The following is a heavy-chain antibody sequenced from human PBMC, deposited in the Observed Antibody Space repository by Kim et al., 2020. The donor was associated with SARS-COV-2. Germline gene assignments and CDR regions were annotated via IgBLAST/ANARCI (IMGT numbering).Heavy chain of an antibody. CDR1: GFTFSSYS. Sequence: GGSLRLSCAASGFTFSSYSMNWVRQAPGKGLEWVSSISSSSSYIYYADSVKGRFTISRDNAKNSLYLQMNSLRAEDTAVYYCARDLAVAGKDTDYYYYGMDVWGQGTTVTVSS. D-gene: IGHD6-19*01. V-gene: IGHV3-21*01. CDR3: ARDLAVAGKDTDYYYYGMDV. J-gene: IGHJ6*02. CDR2: ISSSSSYI.